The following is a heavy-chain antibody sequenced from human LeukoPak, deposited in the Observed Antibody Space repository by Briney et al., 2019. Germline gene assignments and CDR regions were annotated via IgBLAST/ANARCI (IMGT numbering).Heavy chain of an antibody. Sequence: GGSLRLSCAASGFTFNTYAMSWVRQAPGKGLEWVANIKQDGSEKYYVDSVKGRFTISRDNAKNSLYLQMNSLRAEDTAVYYCARGGGYSSSWYVDYWGQGTLVTVSS. D-gene: IGHD6-13*01. CDR3: ARGGGYSSSWYVDY. CDR1: GFTFNTYA. CDR2: IKQDGSEK. V-gene: IGHV3-7*01. J-gene: IGHJ4*02.